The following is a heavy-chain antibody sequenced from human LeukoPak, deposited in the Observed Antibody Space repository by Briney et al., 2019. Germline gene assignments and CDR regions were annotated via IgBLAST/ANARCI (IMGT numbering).Heavy chain of an antibody. D-gene: IGHD1-1*01. CDR3: AKVDNWKYGHHDF. Sequence: SVKVSCKASGGTFSSYAISWVRQAPGQGLEWMGGIIPIFGTANYAQKFQGRVTITADESTSTAYMELSSLRAEDTAVYYCAKVDNWKYGHHDFWGQGTLVTVSS. V-gene: IGHV1-69*13. CDR1: GGTFSSYA. CDR2: IIPIFGTA. J-gene: IGHJ4*02.